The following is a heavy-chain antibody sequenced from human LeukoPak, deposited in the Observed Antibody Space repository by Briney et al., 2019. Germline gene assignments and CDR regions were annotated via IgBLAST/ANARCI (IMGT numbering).Heavy chain of an antibody. D-gene: IGHD1-26*01. CDR2: IYSGGST. CDR3: ARDGGSYYPFSFDY. CDR1: GFTVSSNY. V-gene: IGHV3-66*01. J-gene: IGHJ4*02. Sequence: GGSLRLSCAASGFTVSSNYMSWVRQAPGKGLEWVSVIYSGGSTYYADSVKGRFTISRDNSKNTLYLQMNSLRAEDTAVYYCARDGGSYYPFSFDYWGQGTLVTVSS.